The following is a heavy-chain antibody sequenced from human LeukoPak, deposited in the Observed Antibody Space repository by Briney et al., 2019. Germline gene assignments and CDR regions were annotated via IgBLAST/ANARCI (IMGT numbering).Heavy chain of an antibody. CDR2: TYYRSKWYN. V-gene: IGHV6-1*01. CDR1: GDSVSGNGAA. D-gene: IGHD2-8*01. Sequence: SQTLSLTCAISGDSVSGNGAAWNWIRQSPSRGLEWLGRTYYRSKWYNDYAVSVKSRITINPDTSKNQFSLQLTSVTPEDTAVYFCARGMDPEDYFDFWGQGTPVTVSS. CDR3: ARGMDPEDYFDF. J-gene: IGHJ4*02.